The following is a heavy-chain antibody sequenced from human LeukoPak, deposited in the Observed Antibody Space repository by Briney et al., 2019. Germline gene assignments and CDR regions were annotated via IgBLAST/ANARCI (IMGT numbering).Heavy chain of an antibody. Sequence: GGTLRLSCAASGFTFSNYGMSWVRQAPGKGLEWVSAITGSGGTTYCADSMKGRFTISRDNSKNTLYLQMNSLRAEDTAVYYCAKDRVGAILYFDYWGLGTLVTVSS. CDR2: ITGSGGTT. CDR3: AKDRVGAILYFDY. V-gene: IGHV3-23*01. D-gene: IGHD1-26*01. CDR1: GFTFSNYG. J-gene: IGHJ4*02.